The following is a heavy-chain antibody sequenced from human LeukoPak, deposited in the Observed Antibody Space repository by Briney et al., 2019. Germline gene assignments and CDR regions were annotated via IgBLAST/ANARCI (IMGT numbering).Heavy chain of an antibody. J-gene: IGHJ3*02. CDR2: INPDSGGT. CDR1: GYTLTGYY. D-gene: IGHD3-22*01. V-gene: IGHV1-2*02. CDR3: ARAGLWDYSDSSGYHNAAFDI. Sequence: ASVKVSCKAAGYTLTGYYMRWVRQAPGQGLEWMGWINPDSGGTNYAQKFQGRVTMTRDTSISTAYMELSRLKSDDTAVYYCARAGLWDYSDSSGYHNAAFDIWGQGTMVTVSS.